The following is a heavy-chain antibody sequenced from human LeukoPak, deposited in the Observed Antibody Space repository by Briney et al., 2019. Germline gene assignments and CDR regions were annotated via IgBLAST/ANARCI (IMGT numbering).Heavy chain of an antibody. CDR1: GDFITSGSGIFY. V-gene: IGHV4-39*01. J-gene: IGHJ4*02. D-gene: IGHD4-17*01. CDR2: VFYSGST. Sequence: SETLSLTCTVSGDFITSGSGIFYWGWIRQSPGKGLEWIGSVFYSGSTSYNPSLKSRVTISVDTSKNQFSLKLSSVTAADTAVYYCARNSTTVNHVYKFFDYWGRGALVTVPS. CDR3: ARNSTTVNHVYKFFDY.